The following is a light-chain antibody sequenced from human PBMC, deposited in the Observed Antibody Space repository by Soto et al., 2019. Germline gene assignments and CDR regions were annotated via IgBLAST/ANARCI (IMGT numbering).Light chain of an antibody. CDR2: EVS. J-gene: IGLJ1*01. CDR3: SSYTSSSSYV. V-gene: IGLV2-14*01. Sequence: QSVLTQPPSASGTPGQRVTISCSGSSSNIGSNTVNWYQQHPGKAPKLMIYEVSNRPSGVSNRFSGSKSGNTASLTISGLQAEDEADYYCSSYTSSSSYVFGTGTKVTVL. CDR1: SSNIGSNT.